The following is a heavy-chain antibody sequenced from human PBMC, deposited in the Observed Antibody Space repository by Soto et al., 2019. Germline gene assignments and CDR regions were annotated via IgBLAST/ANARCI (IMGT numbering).Heavy chain of an antibody. CDR2: ITYDGANG. D-gene: IGHD1-26*01. J-gene: IGHJ4*02. CDR1: GFIFRSYA. V-gene: IGHV3-30*09. CDR3: ARAFSGSYPNFDY. Sequence: PGGSLRLSCLASGFIFRSYAMHWVRQAPGKGLEWVAVITYDGANGYYADSVRGRFAISRDSSKSTLFLQMNSLRPEDTAVYYCARAFSGSYPNFDYWGQGTLVTVSS.